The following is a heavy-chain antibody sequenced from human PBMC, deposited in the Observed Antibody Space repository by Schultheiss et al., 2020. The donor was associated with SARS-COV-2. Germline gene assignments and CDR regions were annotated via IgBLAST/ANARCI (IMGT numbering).Heavy chain of an antibody. D-gene: IGHD1-7*01. Sequence: SETLSLTCTVSGGSISSSSYYWGWIRQPPGKGLEWIGSIYYSGSTYYNPSLKSRVTLSLDTSQNQFSLRLSSVTAADTAVYYCARVDDWNYRYYFDYWGQGTLVTVSS. CDR3: ARVDDWNYRYYFDY. J-gene: IGHJ4*02. CDR1: GGSISSSSYY. CDR2: IYYSGST. V-gene: IGHV4-39*07.